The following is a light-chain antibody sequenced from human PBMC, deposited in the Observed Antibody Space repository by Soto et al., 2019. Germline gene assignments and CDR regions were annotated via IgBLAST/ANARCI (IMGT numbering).Light chain of an antibody. CDR2: GNS. CDR3: QSYDSSVYV. CDR1: SSNIGAGYD. J-gene: IGLJ1*01. Sequence: QSVLTQPPSVSGAPGQRVTISCTGCSSNIGAGYDVHWYQQLPGTAPKLLIYGNSNRPSGVPDRFSGSKSGTSASLAITGLQAEDEADYYCQSYDSSVYVFGTGTKLTVL. V-gene: IGLV1-40*01.